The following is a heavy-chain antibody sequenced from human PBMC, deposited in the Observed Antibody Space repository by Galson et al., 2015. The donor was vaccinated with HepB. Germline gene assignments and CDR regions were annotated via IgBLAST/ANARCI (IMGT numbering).Heavy chain of an antibody. V-gene: IGHV3-48*01. Sequence: LRLSCAASGFTFSSYSMNWVRQAPGKGLEWVSYISSSSSTIYYADSVKGRFTISRDNAKNSLYLQMNSLRAEDTAVYYCAREYDSGPIDYWGQGTLVTVSS. CDR1: GFTFSSYS. CDR3: AREYDSGPIDY. J-gene: IGHJ4*02. CDR2: ISSSSSTI. D-gene: IGHD3-22*01.